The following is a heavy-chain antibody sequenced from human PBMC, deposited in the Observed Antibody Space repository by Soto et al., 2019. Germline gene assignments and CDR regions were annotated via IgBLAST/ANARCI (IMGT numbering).Heavy chain of an antibody. V-gene: IGHV3-23*01. D-gene: IGHD1-26*01. J-gene: IGHJ6*02. CDR1: GFTFRNHA. Sequence: PGGSLRLSCAASGFTFRNHAMNWVRQAPGKGLERVSGISNSGDSTGYADSVKGRFTISRDNSRNTLYLQMNSLRAGDTAIYYCAKDRSGTYSWGMDVWGQGTTVTVSS. CDR3: AKDRSGTYSWGMDV. CDR2: ISNSGDST.